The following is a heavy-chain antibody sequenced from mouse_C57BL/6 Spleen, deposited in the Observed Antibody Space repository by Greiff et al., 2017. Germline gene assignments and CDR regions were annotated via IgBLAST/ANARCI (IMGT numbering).Heavy chain of an antibody. CDR1: GFTFSSYG. CDR2: ISSGGSYT. J-gene: IGHJ2*01. V-gene: IGHV5-6*01. Sequence: EVQGVESGGDLVKPGGSLKLSCAASGFTFSSYGMSWVRQTPDKRLEWVATISSGGSYTYYPDSVKGRFTISRDNAKNTLYLQMSSLKSEDTAMYYCARHPSDGYYDYWGQGTTLTVSS. D-gene: IGHD2-3*01. CDR3: ARHPSDGYYDY.